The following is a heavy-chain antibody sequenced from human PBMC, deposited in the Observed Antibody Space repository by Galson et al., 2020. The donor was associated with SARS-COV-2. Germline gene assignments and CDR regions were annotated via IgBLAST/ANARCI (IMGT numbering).Heavy chain of an antibody. CDR1: GGPISSGSYY. CDR3: ARSILTGYYTRDY. J-gene: IGHJ4*02. V-gene: IGHV4-61*02. D-gene: IGHD3-9*01. CDR2: IYTSGST. Sequence: SETLSLTCTVSGGPISSGSYYWSWIRQPAGKGLEWIGRIYTSGSTNYNPSLKSRVTISVDTSKNQFSLKLSSVTAADTAVYYSARSILTGYYTRDYWGQGTLVTVSS.